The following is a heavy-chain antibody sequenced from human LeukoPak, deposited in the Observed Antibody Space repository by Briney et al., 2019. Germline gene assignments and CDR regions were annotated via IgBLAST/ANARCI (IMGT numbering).Heavy chain of an antibody. V-gene: IGHV3-7*01. CDR1: GSTFAKHW. D-gene: IGHD3-10*01. CDR3: ARGPDYGARSDFLDT. CDR2: INRGGSEK. J-gene: IGHJ5*02. Sequence: GGSLRLSCEASGSTFAKHWMSWVRQAPGKGLEWVADINRGGSEKLYVDSVKGRFTISRDDDKNSVSLQMNNLRVDDTAVYYCARGPDYGARSDFLDTWGQGTLVTVSS.